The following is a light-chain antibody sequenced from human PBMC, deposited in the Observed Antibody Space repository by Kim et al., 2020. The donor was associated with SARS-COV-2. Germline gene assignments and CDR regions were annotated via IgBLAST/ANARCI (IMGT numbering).Light chain of an antibody. Sequence: DIQMTQSPSSLSASVGDRVTITCRASQDINHFLAWYQHKPEKLPKVLIYDASGLQPGVPSRFSGSRTGTDFTLTISNLQPEDVATYYCQKYDSGPWTFGQGTKVDIK. J-gene: IGKJ1*01. V-gene: IGKV1-27*01. CDR2: DAS. CDR1: QDINHF. CDR3: QKYDSGPWT.